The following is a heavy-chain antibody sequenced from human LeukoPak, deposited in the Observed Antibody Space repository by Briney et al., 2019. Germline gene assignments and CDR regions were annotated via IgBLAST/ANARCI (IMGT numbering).Heavy chain of an antibody. CDR3: AREEFLHEIDSSGYFVY. CDR1: GGYITGYY. D-gene: IGHD3-22*01. Sequence: PSETLSLTCTVSGGYITGYYWNWLRQPAGQGLEWLGRVYSSGVGNYNPSLTSRVTMSVDTSKNQFSLKLTSLTAADTAVYYCAREEFLHEIDSSGYFVYWGQGTLVTVSS. V-gene: IGHV4-4*07. J-gene: IGHJ4*02. CDR2: VYSSGVG.